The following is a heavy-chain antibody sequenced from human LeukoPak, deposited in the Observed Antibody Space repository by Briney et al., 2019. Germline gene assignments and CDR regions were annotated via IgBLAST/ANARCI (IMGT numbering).Heavy chain of an antibody. D-gene: IGHD3-10*01. J-gene: IGHJ5*02. CDR1: GGSISSYY. V-gene: IGHV4-59*01. Sequence: PSETLTLTCTVSGGSISSYYWSWIRQPPGKGLEWIGYIYYSGSTNYNPSLKSRVTISVDTSKNQFSLKLSSVTAADTAVYYCAREIYGSGPFDPWGQGTLVTVSS. CDR2: IYYSGST. CDR3: AREIYGSGPFDP.